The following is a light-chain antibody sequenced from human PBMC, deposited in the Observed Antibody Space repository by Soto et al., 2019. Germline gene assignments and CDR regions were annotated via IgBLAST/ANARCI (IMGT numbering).Light chain of an antibody. CDR1: QTISSW. J-gene: IGKJ1*01. CDR3: QHYNSYSWS. V-gene: IGKV1-5*03. Sequence: DIQRTQSPSTLSGSVGDRVTITCRASQTISSWLAWYQQKPGKAPKLLIYKASTLKSGVPSRFSGRGAGTDCTLTISSRQPDGFATYYYQHYNSYSWSFGQGTKVELK. CDR2: KAS.